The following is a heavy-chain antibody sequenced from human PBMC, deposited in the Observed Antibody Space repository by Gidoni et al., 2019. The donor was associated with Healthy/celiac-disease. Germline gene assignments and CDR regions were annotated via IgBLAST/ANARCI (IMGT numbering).Heavy chain of an antibody. Sequence: EVQLVESGGGLVQPGGSLRLSCAASGFTFSSYSMNWVRQAPGKGLEWVSYISSSSSTIYYADSVKGRFTISRDNAKNSLYLQMNSLRAEDTAVYYCARRGVDYYYYYMDVWGKGTTVTVSS. J-gene: IGHJ6*03. D-gene: IGHD3-10*01. CDR3: ARRGVDYYYYYMDV. CDR1: GFTFSSYS. V-gene: IGHV3-48*01. CDR2: ISSSSSTI.